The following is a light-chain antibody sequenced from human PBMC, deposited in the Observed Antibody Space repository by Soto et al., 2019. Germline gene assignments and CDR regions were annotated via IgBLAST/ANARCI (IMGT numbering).Light chain of an antibody. CDR2: GAS. CDR3: QQYNNWPPWT. Sequence: EIVMTQSPVTLSLSPGDSAALSCRASQSVGSNLAWYQQKAGQAPRLLIYGASTRATAIPPRFSGSGSGTDFNLTISSLQSEDFAIYYCQQYNNWPPWTVGQGTKVDI. CDR1: QSVGSN. V-gene: IGKV3-15*01. J-gene: IGKJ1*01.